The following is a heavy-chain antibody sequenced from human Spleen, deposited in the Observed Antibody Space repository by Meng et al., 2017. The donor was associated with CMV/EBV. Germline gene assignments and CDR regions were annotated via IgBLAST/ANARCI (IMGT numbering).Heavy chain of an antibody. V-gene: IGHV1-2*02. D-gene: IGHD3-22*01. CDR1: GYTFIGYH. J-gene: IGHJ5*02. CDR2: INPNSGDT. CDR3: AREGRRSGYDNWFDP. Sequence: ASVKVSCKASGYTFIGYHIHWVRQAPGQGLEWMGWINPNSGDTNYAQKFQGRVIMTRDTSISTAYMELSRLTSDDTAVYYCAREGRRSGYDNWFDPWGQGTLVTVSS.